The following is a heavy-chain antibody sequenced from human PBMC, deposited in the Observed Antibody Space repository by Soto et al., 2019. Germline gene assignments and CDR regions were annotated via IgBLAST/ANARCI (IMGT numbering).Heavy chain of an antibody. CDR3: ARDGGVIIPGAIGGGYGLDV. CDR1: GFTFSDYY. V-gene: IGHV3-11*06. CDR2: ISGRNTFT. D-gene: IGHD2-2*02. Sequence: VGSLRLSCAASGFTFSDYYMSWIRQAPGKGLEWISYISGRNTFTQYADSVKGRFTISRDNAKNSLYPQLNSLTAEDTAVYYCARDGGVIIPGAIGGGYGLDVWGQGTTVTVSS. J-gene: IGHJ6*02.